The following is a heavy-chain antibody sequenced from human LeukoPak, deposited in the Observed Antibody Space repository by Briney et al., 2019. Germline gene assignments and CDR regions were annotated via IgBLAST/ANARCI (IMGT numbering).Heavy chain of an antibody. D-gene: IGHD2-2*01. CDR1: LLTFSSYG. V-gene: IGHV3-30*02. CDR2: IRYDGSNK. CDR3: ARLPAYCSSTSCYYDY. Sequence: GGSLRLSCAASLLTFSSYGMHWVRQAPGKGLEWVAFIRYDGSNKYYADSVKGRFTISRDNSKNTLYLQMNSLRAEDTAVYYCARLPAYCSSTSCYYDYWGQGTLVTVSS. J-gene: IGHJ4*02.